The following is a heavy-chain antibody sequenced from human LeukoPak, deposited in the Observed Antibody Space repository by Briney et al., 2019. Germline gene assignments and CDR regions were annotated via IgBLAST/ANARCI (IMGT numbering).Heavy chain of an antibody. CDR1: GFSISSGYY. J-gene: IGHJ6*03. V-gene: IGHV4-38-2*01. Sequence: PSETLSLTCAVSGFSISSGYYWGWIRQPPGKGLEWIGNIYHTGNTYFNPSLGSRVTMSADTSKNQLSLKLSSVTAADTAVYYCARGGYCSSSSCYPYNMDVWGKGTTVTVSS. CDR2: IYHTGNT. D-gene: IGHD2-2*03. CDR3: ARGGYCSSSSCYPYNMDV.